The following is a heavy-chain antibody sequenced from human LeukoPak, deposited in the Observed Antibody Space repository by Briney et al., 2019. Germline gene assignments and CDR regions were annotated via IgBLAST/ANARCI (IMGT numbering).Heavy chain of an antibody. Sequence: GGSLRLSCAASGFTFSSYAMSWVRQASGKGLEWVSAISGSGGSTYYADSVKGRFTISRDNSKNTLYLQMNSLRAEDTAVYYCAKDARPPYCGGDCYSGFDYWGQGTLVTVSS. CDR1: GFTFSSYA. CDR2: ISGSGGST. D-gene: IGHD2-21*01. CDR3: AKDARPPYCGGDCYSGFDY. J-gene: IGHJ4*02. V-gene: IGHV3-23*01.